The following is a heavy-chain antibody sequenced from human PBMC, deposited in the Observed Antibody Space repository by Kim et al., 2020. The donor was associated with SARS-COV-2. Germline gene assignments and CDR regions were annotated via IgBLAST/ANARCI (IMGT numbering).Heavy chain of an antibody. V-gene: IGHV1-18*04. CDR3: ARVALTGTTLMWAFDI. CDR2: ISAYNGNT. J-gene: IGHJ3*02. CDR1: GYTFTSYG. D-gene: IGHD1-1*01. Sequence: ASVKVSWKASGYTFTSYGISWVRQAPGQGLEWMGWISAYNGNTNYAQKLQGRVTMTTDTSTSTAYMELRSLRSDDTAVYYCARVALTGTTLMWAFDIWGQGTMVTVSS.